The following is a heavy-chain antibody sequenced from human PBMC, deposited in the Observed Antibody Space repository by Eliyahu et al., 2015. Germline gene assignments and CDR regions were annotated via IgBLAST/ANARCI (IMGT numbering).Heavy chain of an antibody. J-gene: IGHJ4*02. V-gene: IGHV4-59*01. CDR1: GGPLDXYY. CDR3: ARERKRFGESLLDY. D-gene: IGHD3-10*01. Sequence: QLRESGPGLVKPSETLSLPCTVSGGPLDXYYWSWVRQSPGKGLEWIGYVSDFGATNYNPSLKGRVTISVDTSQQFSLHLTSVTAADTAIYYCARERKRFGESLLDYWGQGTLVSVSS. CDR2: VSDFGAT.